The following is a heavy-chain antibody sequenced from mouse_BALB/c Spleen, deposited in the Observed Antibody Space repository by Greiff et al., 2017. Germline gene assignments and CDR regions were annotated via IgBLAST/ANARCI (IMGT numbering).Heavy chain of an antibody. V-gene: IGHV2-9*02. J-gene: IGHJ3*01. CDR2: IWAGGST. Sequence: VQGVESGPGLVAPSQSLSITCTVSGFSLTSYGVHWVRQPPGKGLEWLGVIWAGGSTNYNSALMSRLSISKDNSKSQVFLKMNSLQTDDTAMYYCARDNRYDVKEFAYWGQGTLVTVSA. D-gene: IGHD2-14*01. CDR1: GFSLTSYG. CDR3: ARDNRYDVKEFAY.